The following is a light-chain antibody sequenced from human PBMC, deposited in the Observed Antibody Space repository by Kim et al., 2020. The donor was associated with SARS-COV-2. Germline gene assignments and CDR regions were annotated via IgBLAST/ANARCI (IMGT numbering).Light chain of an antibody. Sequence: GQSITMSCTGSSSDVGDYNYVSWHQQHPGKAPKFMIYDVSKRPSGVSNRFSGSKSGNTASLTISGLQAEDEADYYCSSYTSRNTWVFGGGTQLTVL. V-gene: IGLV2-14*04. J-gene: IGLJ3*02. CDR3: SSYTSRNTWV. CDR2: DVS. CDR1: SSDVGDYNY.